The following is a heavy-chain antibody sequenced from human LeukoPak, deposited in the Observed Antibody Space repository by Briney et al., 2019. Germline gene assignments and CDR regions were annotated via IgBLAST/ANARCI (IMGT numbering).Heavy chain of an antibody. J-gene: IGHJ4*02. D-gene: IGHD2-8*01. CDR3: ARRYCTNGVCYGLDY. CDR2: ISAYNGNT. V-gene: IGHV1-18*01. CDR1: GYTFTSYG. Sequence: GASVKVSCKASGYTFTSYGISWVRQAPGQGLEWMGWISAYNGNTNYAQKLQGRVTMTTDTSTSTAYMELRSLRSDDTAVYYCARRYCTNGVCYGLDYRGQGTLVTVSS.